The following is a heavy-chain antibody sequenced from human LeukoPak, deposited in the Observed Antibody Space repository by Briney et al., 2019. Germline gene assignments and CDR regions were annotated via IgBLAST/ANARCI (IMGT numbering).Heavy chain of an antibody. CDR3: ARGYDYYDSSGYIDY. D-gene: IGHD3-22*01. J-gene: IGHJ4*02. CDR1: GYTFTGYY. CDR2: INPNSGGT. Sequence: GASVKVSCKASGYTFTGYYMHWVRQAPGQGLEWMGRINPNSGGTNYAQKFQGRVTMTRDTSISTAYMELSRLRSDATAVYYCARGYDYYDSSGYIDYWGQGTLVTVSS. V-gene: IGHV1-2*06.